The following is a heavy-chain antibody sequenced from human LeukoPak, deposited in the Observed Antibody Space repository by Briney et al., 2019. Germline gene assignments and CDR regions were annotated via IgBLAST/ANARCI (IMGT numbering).Heavy chain of an antibody. D-gene: IGHD3-22*01. V-gene: IGHV4-39*01. CDR3: VRLYYNDRSVRWHLSDY. CDR1: GGSISSSSYY. J-gene: IGHJ4*02. CDR2: IYYTGST. Sequence: PSETLSLTCTVSGGSISSSSYYWGWIRQPPGKGLEWIGSIYYTGSTYYNPSLKSRVTISVDTSKDQFSLKLSSVAAADSAMYYCVRLYYNDRSVRWHLSDYWGQGTLVTVSS.